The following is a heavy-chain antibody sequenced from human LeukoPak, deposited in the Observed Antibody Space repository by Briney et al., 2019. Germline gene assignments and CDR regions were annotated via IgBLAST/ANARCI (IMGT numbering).Heavy chain of an antibody. Sequence: GEPLKISCKASGYSVSDYWIGWVRHMPGKGLEWMTIIYPDDSETRYSPSLQGQVTISADKSTNTAYLQWSSLKASDTGMYYCATSRANWFDPWGQGTLVTVSS. CDR2: IYPDDSET. CDR1: GYSVSDYW. V-gene: IGHV5-51*01. J-gene: IGHJ5*02. CDR3: ATSRANWFDP.